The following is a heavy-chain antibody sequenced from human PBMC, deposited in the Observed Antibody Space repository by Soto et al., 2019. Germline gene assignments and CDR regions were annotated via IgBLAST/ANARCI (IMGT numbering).Heavy chain of an antibody. CDR3: ATAVRLVVVPATSGPWFDP. CDR1: GGSISSGGYS. Sequence: SETLSLTCAVSGGSISSGGYSWSWIRQPPGKGLEWIGYIYHSGSTYYNPSLKSRVTISVDRSKNQFSLKLSSVTAADTAVYYCATAVRLVVVPATSGPWFDPWGQGTLVTVSS. CDR2: IYHSGST. V-gene: IGHV4-30-2*01. J-gene: IGHJ5*02. D-gene: IGHD2-15*01.